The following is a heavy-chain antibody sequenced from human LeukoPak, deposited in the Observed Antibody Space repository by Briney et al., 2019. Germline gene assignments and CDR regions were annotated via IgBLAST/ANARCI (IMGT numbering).Heavy chain of an antibody. CDR1: GFTSSKFA. J-gene: IGHJ4*02. CDR2: ISGSGHST. V-gene: IGHV3-23*01. Sequence: GESLRLSCAASGFTSSKFAMTWVRQAPGKGLEWVSAISGSGHSTNYADSVKGRFTVSRDSFNNTVYLQMNSLRAEDTAVYYCARQSPLRFYDFWTGFYPLDNWGQGTLVTVSS. CDR3: ARQSPLRFYDFWTGFYPLDN. D-gene: IGHD3-3*01.